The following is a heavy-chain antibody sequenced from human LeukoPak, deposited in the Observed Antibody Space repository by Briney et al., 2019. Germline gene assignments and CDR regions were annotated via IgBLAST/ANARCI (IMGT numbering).Heavy chain of an antibody. J-gene: IGHJ3*02. CDR1: GFTFSSYG. CDR3: ARDRTYYDFWSDAFDI. V-gene: IGHV3-21*01. CDR2: ISSSSSYI. D-gene: IGHD3-3*01. Sequence: GGSLRLSCAASGFTFSSYGMHWVRQAPGKGLEWVSSISSSSSYIYYADSVKGRFTISRDNAKNSLYLQMNSLRAEDTAVYYCARDRTYYDFWSDAFDIWGQGTMVTVSS.